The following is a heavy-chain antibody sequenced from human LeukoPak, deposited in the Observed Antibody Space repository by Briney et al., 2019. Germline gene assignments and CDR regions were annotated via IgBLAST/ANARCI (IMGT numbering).Heavy chain of an antibody. D-gene: IGHD2-21*02. CDR1: GYTFNSYG. J-gene: IGHJ4*02. Sequence: ASVEVSCTASGYTFNSYGISWVRQAPGHGLEWMGWISIYTGNTKYGEKFQGRATMTRDTSTSTAYLEVRSLSSDDTAVYYCARVRGTALTAYPGYIDYWGQGTLVTVSS. CDR3: ARVRGTALTAYPGYIDY. V-gene: IGHV1-18*04. CDR2: ISIYTGNT.